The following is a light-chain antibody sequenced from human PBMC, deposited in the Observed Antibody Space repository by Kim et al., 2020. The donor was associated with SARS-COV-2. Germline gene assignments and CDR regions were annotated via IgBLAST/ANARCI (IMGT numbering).Light chain of an antibody. CDR3: QQYNSYPLT. Sequence: LSASVGDRVTIACRASQRISSWLAWYQQKPGKAPKLLIYKASSLESGVPSRFSGSGSGTEFTLTISSLQPDDFGTYYCQQYNSYPLTFGGGTKVEI. CDR1: QRISSW. J-gene: IGKJ4*01. CDR2: KAS. V-gene: IGKV1-5*03.